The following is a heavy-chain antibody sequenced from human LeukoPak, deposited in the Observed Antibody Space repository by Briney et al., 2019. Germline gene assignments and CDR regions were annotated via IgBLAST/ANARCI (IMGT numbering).Heavy chain of an antibody. V-gene: IGHV3-30-3*01. CDR3: ARDPPSAYGYYFDY. J-gene: IGHJ4*02. CDR1: GFTFSSYA. CDR2: ISYDGSNK. Sequence: GGSLRLSCAASGFTFSSYAMHWVRQAPGKGLEWVAVISYDGSNKYYADSVKGRFTISRDNYKNTLYLQMNSLRAEDTAVYYCARDPPSAYGYYFDYWGQGTLVTVSS. D-gene: IGHD2-21*01.